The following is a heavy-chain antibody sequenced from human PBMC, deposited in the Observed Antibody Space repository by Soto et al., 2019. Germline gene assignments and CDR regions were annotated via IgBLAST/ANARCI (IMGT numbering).Heavy chain of an antibody. Sequence: GGSLRLSCVGSGLIFSNNGMHWVRQTPGKGLEWVAFMSYDGSDTFYADSVKGRFTISRDNSKNTLFLHMSNLRAEDTAMYYCTIVRVADSALDHWGQGTLVTVSS. CDR1: GLIFSNNG. CDR3: TIVRVADSALDH. CDR2: MSYDGSDT. D-gene: IGHD3-10*02. V-gene: IGHV3-30*02. J-gene: IGHJ4*02.